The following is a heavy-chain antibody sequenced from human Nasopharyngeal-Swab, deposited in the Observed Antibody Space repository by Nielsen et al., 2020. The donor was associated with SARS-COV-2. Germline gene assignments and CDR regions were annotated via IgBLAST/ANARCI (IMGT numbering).Heavy chain of an antibody. V-gene: IGHV3-23*01. CDR1: GFTFGSYA. CDR3: AKTASSSLYWYFDL. CDR2: ISGSGGST. D-gene: IGHD6-6*01. Sequence: GESLKISCAASGFTFGSYAMSWVRQAPGKGLEWVSAISGSGGSTYYADSVKGRFTISRDNSKNTLYLQMNSLRAEDTAVYYCAKTASSSLYWYFDLWGRGTLVTVSS. J-gene: IGHJ2*01.